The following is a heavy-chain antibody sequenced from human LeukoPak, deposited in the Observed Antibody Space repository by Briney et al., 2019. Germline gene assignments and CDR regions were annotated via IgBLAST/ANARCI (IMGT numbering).Heavy chain of an antibody. J-gene: IGHJ4*02. Sequence: ASVKVSCKASGGTFSSYAISWVRQAPGQGLEWMGWISAYNGNTNYAQKLQGRVTMTTDTSTSTAYMELRSLRSDDTAVYYCARFAMVRGVTNFDYWGQGTLVTVSS. CDR2: ISAYNGNT. V-gene: IGHV1-18*01. D-gene: IGHD3-10*01. CDR3: ARFAMVRGVTNFDY. CDR1: GGTFSSYA.